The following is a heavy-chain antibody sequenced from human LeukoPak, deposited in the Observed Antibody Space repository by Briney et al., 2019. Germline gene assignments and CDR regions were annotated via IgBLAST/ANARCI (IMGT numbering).Heavy chain of an antibody. Sequence: PGGSLRLSCAASGFTFSSYSFNWVRQAPGKGLEWVASITPSSTYIWYADSVKGRFTISRDNAKNSLYLQMSSLRAEDTAVYYCATLRPRQQLVVDHWGQGTLVTVSS. CDR3: ATLRPRQQLVVDH. J-gene: IGHJ4*02. V-gene: IGHV3-21*01. CDR1: GFTFSSYS. D-gene: IGHD6-13*01. CDR2: ITPSSTYI.